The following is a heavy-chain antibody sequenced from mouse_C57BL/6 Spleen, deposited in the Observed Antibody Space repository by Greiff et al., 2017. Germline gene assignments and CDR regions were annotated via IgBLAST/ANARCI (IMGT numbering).Heavy chain of an antibody. CDR3: ATKDSNPFAY. D-gene: IGHD2-5*01. CDR2: INPNNGGT. Sequence: EVQLQQSGPELVKPGASVKIPCKASGYTFTDYNMDWVKQSHGKSLEWIGDINPNNGGTIYNQKFKGKATLTVDKSSSTAYMELRSLTSEDTAVYYCATKDSNPFAYWGQGTLVTVSA. J-gene: IGHJ3*01. V-gene: IGHV1-18*01. CDR1: GYTFTDYN.